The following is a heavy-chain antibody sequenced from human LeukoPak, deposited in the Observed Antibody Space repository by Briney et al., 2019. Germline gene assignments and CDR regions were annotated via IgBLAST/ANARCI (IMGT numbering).Heavy chain of an antibody. CDR3: ARGEDTYYYDSSGLGIDY. V-gene: IGHV3-74*01. CDR2: INSDGSST. D-gene: IGHD3-22*01. Sequence: GGSLRLSCAASGFTFSSCWMHWVRQAPGKGLVWVSRINSDGSSTSYADSVKGRFTISRDNAKNTLYLRMNSLRAEDTAVYYCARGEDTYYYDSSGLGIDYWGQGTLVTVSS. J-gene: IGHJ4*02. CDR1: GFTFSSCW.